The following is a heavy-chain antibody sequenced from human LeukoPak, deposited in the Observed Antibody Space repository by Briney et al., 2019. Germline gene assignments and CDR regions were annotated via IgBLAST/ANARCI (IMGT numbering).Heavy chain of an antibody. V-gene: IGHV3-23*01. Sequence: GGSLRLSCAASGFTFSSYEMNWVRQAPGKGLEWVSAISGSGGSTYYADSVKGRFTISRDNSKNSLYLQMNSLRAEDTAVYYCARDWEDYGGNSGIGYWGQGILVTVSS. J-gene: IGHJ4*02. CDR2: ISGSGGST. D-gene: IGHD4-23*01. CDR1: GFTFSSYE. CDR3: ARDWEDYGGNSGIGY.